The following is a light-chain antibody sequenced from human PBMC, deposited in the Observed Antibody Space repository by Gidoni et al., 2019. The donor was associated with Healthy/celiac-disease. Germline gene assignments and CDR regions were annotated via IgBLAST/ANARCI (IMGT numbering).Light chain of an antibody. CDR1: QSLLHSNGYNY. J-gene: IGKJ1*01. Sequence: DIVMTQSPLSLPVTPGEPASISCRSSQSLLHSNGYNYLDWYLQNPGQSPQLLIYLGSNRAPGVPDRFSGSGSGTDFTLKISRVEAEDVGVYYCMQALQTPRTFGQGPKVEIK. CDR2: LGS. CDR3: MQALQTPRT. V-gene: IGKV2-28*01.